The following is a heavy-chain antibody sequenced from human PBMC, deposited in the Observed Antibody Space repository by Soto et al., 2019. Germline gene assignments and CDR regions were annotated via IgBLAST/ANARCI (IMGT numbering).Heavy chain of an antibody. Sequence: GGSLRLSCAASGFTFSNYAVSWVRQSPGRGLEWVASISDRGGSTKYADSVNGRFTISRDNSRNTLFLQMDTLRAEDTAVYYCARLPYRYVSIYFFDFGGQGALVTVS. D-gene: IGHD5-18*01. V-gene: IGHV3-23*01. CDR1: GFTFSNYA. CDR2: ISDRGGST. CDR3: ARLPYRYVSIYFFDF. J-gene: IGHJ4*02.